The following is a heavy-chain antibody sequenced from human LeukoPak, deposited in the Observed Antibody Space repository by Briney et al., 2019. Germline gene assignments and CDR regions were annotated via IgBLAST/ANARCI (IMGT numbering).Heavy chain of an antibody. Sequence: GGSLRLSCAASGFSFNTYSMNWVRQAPGKGLEWVSVIYAGGNTYYANSVKGRFTISRDSSKNTLYLQMNSLRVEDTAMFYCARGTQYWYFDLWGRGTLVTVSS. CDR2: IYAGGNT. V-gene: IGHV3-53*01. J-gene: IGHJ2*01. D-gene: IGHD2-15*01. CDR3: ARGTQYWYFDL. CDR1: GFSFNTYS.